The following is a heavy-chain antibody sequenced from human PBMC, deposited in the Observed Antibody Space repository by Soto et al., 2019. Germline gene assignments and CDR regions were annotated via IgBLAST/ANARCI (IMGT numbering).Heavy chain of an antibody. V-gene: IGHV4-34*01. CDR3: ARGTRGYSSGWYDY. J-gene: IGHJ4*02. CDR2: INHSGST. D-gene: IGHD6-19*01. Sequence: PTETLSLTCVVYGGSFSGYYWSWIRQPPGKGLEWIGEINHSGSTNYNPSLKSRVTISVDTSKNQFSLKLSSVTAADTAVYYCARGTRGYSSGWYDYRGQGTLLTVSS. CDR1: GGSFSGYY.